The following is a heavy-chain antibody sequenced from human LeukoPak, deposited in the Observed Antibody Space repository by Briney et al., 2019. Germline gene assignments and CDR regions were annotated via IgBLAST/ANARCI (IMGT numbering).Heavy chain of an antibody. V-gene: IGHV3-66*01. CDR1: GFIVSTNF. CDR3: ARGAYSDWYAGED. J-gene: IGHJ4*02. D-gene: IGHD6-19*01. CDR2: LYSPGLT. Sequence: GWSLTLSCAAYGFIVSTNFMPWLRQARGTGLLRFSLLYSPGLTYYADSVKGRFTISRENSKTSQYLQMNSLRAEDTAVYFCARGAYSDWYAGEDWGQGTLVTVSS.